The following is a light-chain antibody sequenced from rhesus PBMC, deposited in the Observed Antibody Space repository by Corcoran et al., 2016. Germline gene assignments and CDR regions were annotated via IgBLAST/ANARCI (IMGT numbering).Light chain of an antibody. V-gene: IGKV3-35*01. CDR1: QNVNYN. J-gene: IGKJ4*01. Sequence: EIVLTQSPATLSLSPGERATLSCRASQNVNYNLAWYPHKPGRAPRLLIVDASNRAPGNPDRFSGRGSGADFTLTISSLEAEDLGGYYCHQESNWPLTFGGGTKLDIK. CDR3: HQESNWPLT. CDR2: DAS.